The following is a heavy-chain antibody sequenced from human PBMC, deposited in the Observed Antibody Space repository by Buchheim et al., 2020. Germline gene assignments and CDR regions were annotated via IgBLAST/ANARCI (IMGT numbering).Heavy chain of an antibody. CDR1: GFTFSSYG. J-gene: IGHJ4*02. V-gene: IGHV3-30*02. CDR2: IRYAGSNK. Sequence: QVQLVESGGGVVQPGRSLRLSCAASGFTFSSYGMHWVRQAPGKGLEWVAFIRYAGSNKYYADSVKGRFTISRDNSKNTLYLQMNSLRAEDTAVYYCAKGVLEVLSYFDYWGQGTL. CDR3: AKGVLEVLSYFDY.